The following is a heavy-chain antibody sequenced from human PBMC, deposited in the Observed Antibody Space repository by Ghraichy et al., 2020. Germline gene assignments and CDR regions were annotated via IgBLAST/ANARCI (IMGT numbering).Heavy chain of an antibody. V-gene: IGHV4-34*01. J-gene: IGHJ6*02. CDR1: GGSFSGYY. D-gene: IGHD3-3*01. CDR3: ARYPTIFDGYYYYGMDV. Sequence: SETLSLTCAVYGGSFSGYYWSWIRQPPGKGLEWIGEINHSGSTNYNPSLKSRVTISVDTSKNQFSLKLSSVTAADTAVYYCARYPTIFDGYYYYGMDVWGQGTTVTVSS. CDR2: INHSGST.